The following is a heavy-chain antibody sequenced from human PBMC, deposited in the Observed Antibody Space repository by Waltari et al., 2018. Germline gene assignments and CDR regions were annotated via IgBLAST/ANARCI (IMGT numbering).Heavy chain of an antibody. D-gene: IGHD6-25*01. Sequence: QVQLVQSGAGVKKHGASVKGSCKASGYTFTSYAMHWVSQAPGQRLEWMGWINGCTAKAKYSQQCPGRVTNTRDTSASTAYMSLSSLRSVYPAVYYCARERSIAAPNWFDPWGQRTLVTVPS. CDR2: INGCTAKA. CDR3: ARERSIAAPNWFDP. J-gene: IGHJ5*02. V-gene: IGHV1-3*01. CDR1: GYTFTSYA.